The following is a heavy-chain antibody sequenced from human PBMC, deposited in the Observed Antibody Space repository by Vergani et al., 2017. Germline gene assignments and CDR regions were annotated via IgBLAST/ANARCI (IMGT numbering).Heavy chain of an antibody. CDR2: TYFKSRWYN. J-gene: IGHJ6*02. CDR1: GDSVSSKSAA. Sequence: QVQLQQSGPGLVKPSQTLSLTCAISGDSVSSKSAAWHWIRQSPSRGLEWLGRTYFKSRWYNEYAISVKSRITINPDTSKNQFSMQLNSVTPEDTAIYYCVRGFVFLGMDVWGQGTAVTVSS. CDR3: VRGFVFLGMDV. V-gene: IGHV6-1*01. D-gene: IGHD6-25*01.